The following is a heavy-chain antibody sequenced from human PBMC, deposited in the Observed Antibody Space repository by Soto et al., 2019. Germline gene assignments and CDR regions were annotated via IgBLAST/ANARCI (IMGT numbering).Heavy chain of an antibody. Sequence: QVQLVQSAAEVKKPGASVKVSCKASGYTFANYDISWVRQAPGQGRGWMGGISTKSGNTKYAQNVQGRVTMTADSSTTTVHKALTSLRSDDTAVYYCTRSYFDTWTEYSHPGKYWGQGTLVAVSS. CDR2: ISTKSGNT. V-gene: IGHV1-18*04. D-gene: IGHD3-9*01. CDR3: TRSYFDTWTEYSHPGKY. CDR1: GYTFANYD. J-gene: IGHJ4*02.